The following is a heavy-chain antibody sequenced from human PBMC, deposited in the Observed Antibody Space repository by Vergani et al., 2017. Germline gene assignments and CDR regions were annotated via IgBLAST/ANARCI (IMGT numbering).Heavy chain of an antibody. CDR2: ISGSGGST. V-gene: IGHV3-23*01. J-gene: IGHJ5*02. D-gene: IGHD3-22*01. Sequence: EVQLLESGGGLVQPGGSLRLSCAASGFTFRSYAMSWVRQAQGKGLEWVSAISGSGGSTYYADSVKGRFTISRDKSKNTLYLQMNSLRAEDTAVYYCAEVGRGVTMIVVVLTWFDPWGQGSLVSVSS. CDR1: GFTFRSYA. CDR3: AEVGRGVTMIVVVLTWFDP.